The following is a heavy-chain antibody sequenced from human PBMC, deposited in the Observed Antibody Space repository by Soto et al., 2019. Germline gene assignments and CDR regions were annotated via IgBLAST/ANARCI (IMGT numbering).Heavy chain of an antibody. CDR1: GFTFSSHA. J-gene: IGHJ4*02. CDR3: AKDKMEQWLVGGYYDY. V-gene: IGHV3-23*01. D-gene: IGHD6-19*01. Sequence: EVQLLESGGGLVQPGGSLRLSCAASGFTFSSHAMSWVRQAPGKGLEWVSSTIDSGGRSYHSDSVTGRFTISRDNSKNTLYLQMNSLRADDTAIYYCAKDKMEQWLVGGYYDYWGQGALVTVSS. CDR2: TIDSGGRS.